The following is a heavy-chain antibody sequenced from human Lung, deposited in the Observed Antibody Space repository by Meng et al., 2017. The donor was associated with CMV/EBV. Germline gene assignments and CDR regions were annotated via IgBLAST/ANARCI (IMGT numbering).Heavy chain of an antibody. D-gene: IGHD1-26*01. Sequence: GGSLRLSCAASGFTFSDRGMHWVRQAPGKGLEWVAFIRYDGTKAYYVDSVKGRFTISRDNAKNTVSLQMNSLRPEDTAFYYCAKDFRGSYEYLNDWGQGTXVTVYS. CDR1: GFTFSDRG. J-gene: IGHJ4*02. V-gene: IGHV3-30*02. CDR3: AKDFRGSYEYLND. CDR2: IRYDGTKA.